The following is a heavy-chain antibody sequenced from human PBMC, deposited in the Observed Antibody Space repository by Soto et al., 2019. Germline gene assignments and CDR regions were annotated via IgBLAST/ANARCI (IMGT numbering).Heavy chain of an antibody. CDR2: ISSSTTYI. D-gene: IGHD3-9*01. CDR1: EFTFDTYS. V-gene: IGHV3-21*01. J-gene: IGHJ3*02. CDR3: ARDPGLRYFDWLTSGDSFDI. Sequence: GGSLRLSCAASEFTFDTYSMNWVRQAPGKGLEWVSSISSSTTYIYYADSVKGRFTISRDNAKNSLYLQMNSLRAEDTAVYFCARDPGLRYFDWLTSGDSFDIWGQWTMVTVSS.